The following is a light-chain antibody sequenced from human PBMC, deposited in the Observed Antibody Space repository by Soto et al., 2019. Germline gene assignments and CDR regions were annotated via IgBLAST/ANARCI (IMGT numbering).Light chain of an antibody. CDR2: AAS. J-gene: IGKJ1*01. CDR1: QSISSF. V-gene: IGKV1-39*01. Sequence: DIQMTQSPSSLSASVGDRVTITCRASQSISSFLSWYQQKPGKAPNLLISAASSLQSGVPSRFSGSGSGTDFTLTISSPQPEDFATYYCQQSYSTPRTFGQGTKVDIK. CDR3: QQSYSTPRT.